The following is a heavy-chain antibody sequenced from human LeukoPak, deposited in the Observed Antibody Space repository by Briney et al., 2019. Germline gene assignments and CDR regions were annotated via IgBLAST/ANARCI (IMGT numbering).Heavy chain of an antibody. V-gene: IGHV3-43D*03. CDR2: ISWDGGST. D-gene: IGHD6-13*01. J-gene: IGHJ6*03. CDR1: GFTFDDYA. CDR3: AKDAAAGMYYYYYMDV. Sequence: GGSLRLSCAASGFTFDDYAMHWVRQAPGKGLEWVSLISWDGGSTYYADSVKGRFTISRDNSKNSLYLQMNSLRAEDTALYYCAKDAAAGMYYYYYMDVWGKGTTVTVSS.